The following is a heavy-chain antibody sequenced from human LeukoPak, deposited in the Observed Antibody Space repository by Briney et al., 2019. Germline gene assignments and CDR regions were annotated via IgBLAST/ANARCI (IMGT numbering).Heavy chain of an antibody. CDR2: IDTDGSRT. V-gene: IGHV3-74*01. Sequence: GGSLRLSCAASGLTFSSYWMHWVRQAPGKGLVWVSRIDTDGSRTAYADSVKGRFTISRDNAKNTLYLQMNSLTAEDTAVYYCASGLRIAPGSADYWGQGTLVTVSS. CDR1: GLTFSSYW. D-gene: IGHD6-13*01. J-gene: IGHJ4*02. CDR3: ASGLRIAPGSADY.